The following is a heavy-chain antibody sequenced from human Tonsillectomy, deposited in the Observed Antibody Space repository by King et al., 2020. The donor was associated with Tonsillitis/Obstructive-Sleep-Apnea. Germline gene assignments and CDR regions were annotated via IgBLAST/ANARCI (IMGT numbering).Heavy chain of an antibody. CDR1: GGSFSGYY. CDR3: ARGLKGGAYIVVVPDAIPSRGYGRDNWFDP. V-gene: IGHV4-34*01. J-gene: IGHJ5*02. CDR2: INHSGST. Sequence: QLQHWCAGLLKPSETLSLTCAVYGGSFSGYYWSCIRQPPWKGLEWIGEINHSGSTNYNPSLKSRVTISVDTSKNQFSLKLSSVTAADTAVYYCARGLKGGAYIVVVPDAIPSRGYGRDNWFDPWGQGTMVTVSS. D-gene: IGHD2-2*01.